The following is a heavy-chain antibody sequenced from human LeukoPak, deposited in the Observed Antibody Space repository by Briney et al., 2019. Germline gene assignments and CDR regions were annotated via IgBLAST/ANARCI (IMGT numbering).Heavy chain of an antibody. J-gene: IGHJ5*02. V-gene: IGHV3-66*01. CDR1: GITVSSNY. D-gene: IGHD5-18*01. CDR3: AIIHSYGHA. Sequence: GGSLRLSCAVAGITVSSNYTSWVRQAPGKGLEWVSVIYSGGSTYYAGSVKGRFTISRDRSKNTLYLQMSSLRVEDTAVYYCAIIHSYGHAWGQGTLVAVSS. CDR2: IYSGGST.